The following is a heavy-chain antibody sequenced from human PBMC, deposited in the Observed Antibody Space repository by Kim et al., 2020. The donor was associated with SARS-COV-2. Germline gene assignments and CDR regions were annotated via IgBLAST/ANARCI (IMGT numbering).Heavy chain of an antibody. CDR1: GFTFSSYG. J-gene: IGHJ6*02. Sequence: GGSLRLSCAASGFTFSSYGMHWVRQAPGKGLEWVAVIWYDGSNKYYADSVKGRFTISRDNSKNTLYLQMNSLRAEDTAVYYCARDGLYYGSGSYPNGMDVWGQGTTVTVSS. V-gene: IGHV3-33*01. CDR3: ARDGLYYGSGSYPNGMDV. D-gene: IGHD3-10*01. CDR2: IWYDGSNK.